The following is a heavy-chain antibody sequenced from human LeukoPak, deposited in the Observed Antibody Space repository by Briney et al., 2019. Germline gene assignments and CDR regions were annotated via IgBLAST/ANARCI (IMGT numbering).Heavy chain of an antibody. V-gene: IGHV3-23*01. CDR3: AKDRVPDGVWSFDY. CDR1: GFTFSDYY. CDR2: VGGDGRIT. D-gene: IGHD2-8*02. J-gene: IGHJ4*02. Sequence: RGSLRLSCAASGFTFSDYYMNWVRQAPGEGLEWVSGVGGDGRITHYADSVKGRFTISRDNSKNTLYLQMSSLRAEDTAVYYCAKDRVPDGVWSFDYWGQGSLVIVSS.